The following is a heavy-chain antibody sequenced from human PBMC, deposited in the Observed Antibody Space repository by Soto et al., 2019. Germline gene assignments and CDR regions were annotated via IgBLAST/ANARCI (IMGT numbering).Heavy chain of an antibody. CDR3: ARHGRYSSSWYDY. J-gene: IGHJ4*02. V-gene: IGHV4-59*08. CDR1: GGSISSYY. D-gene: IGHD6-13*01. Sequence: QVQLQESGPGLVKPSETLSLTCTVSGGSISSYYWSWIRQPPGKGLEWIGYIYYSGSTNYNPSLKSRVTISVDTSKNQFSLKLSSVTAADTAVYYCARHGRYSSSWYDYWGQGTLVTVSS. CDR2: IYYSGST.